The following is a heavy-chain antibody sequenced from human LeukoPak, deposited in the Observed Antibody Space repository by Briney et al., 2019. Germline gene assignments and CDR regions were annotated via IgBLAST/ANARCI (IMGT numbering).Heavy chain of an antibody. V-gene: IGHV3-23*01. D-gene: IGHD3-16*01. J-gene: IGHJ4*02. CDR1: GFTFSSYA. Sequence: GGFLRLSCAASGFTFSSYAMSWVRQAPGKGLEWVSALSGSGEYTYSADSVKGRSTISRDNSKNMLYLKMNSLRADDTAVYYCATITYFDYIWGRFVAWGQGTLVTVSS. CDR3: ATITYFDYIWGRFVA. CDR2: LSGSGEYT.